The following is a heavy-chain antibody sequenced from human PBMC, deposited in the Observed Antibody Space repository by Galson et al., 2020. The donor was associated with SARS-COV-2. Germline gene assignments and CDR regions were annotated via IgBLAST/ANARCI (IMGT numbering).Heavy chain of an antibody. V-gene: IGHV4-34*01. D-gene: IGHD6-13*01. Sequence: SETLSLTCAVYVGSFSDYYWTWIRQPPGKGLEWIGEISHSGSTNYNPSLTSRVTISVDTSKNQFSLRLTSVTAADTAVYYCARRADSSSWFGFDYWGQGTLVTVSS. CDR2: ISHSGST. J-gene: IGHJ4*02. CDR3: ARRADSSSWFGFDY. CDR1: VGSFSDYY.